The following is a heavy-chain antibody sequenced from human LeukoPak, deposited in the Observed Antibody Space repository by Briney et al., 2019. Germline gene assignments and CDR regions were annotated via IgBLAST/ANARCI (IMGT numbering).Heavy chain of an antibody. J-gene: IGHJ6*03. D-gene: IGHD3-10*01. V-gene: IGHV4-59*01. CDR1: GASISSYY. CDR3: ARVTEFYGSGRRHNYYSYYMDV. CDR2: IYYTWST. Sequence: SETLSLTCTVSGASISSYYWSWIRQPPGKGLEGIGYIYYTWSTNYNPSLKSRVTMSVDTSKDQFSLKLSSVTAADTAVYYCARVTEFYGSGRRHNYYSYYMDVWGKGTTVTISS.